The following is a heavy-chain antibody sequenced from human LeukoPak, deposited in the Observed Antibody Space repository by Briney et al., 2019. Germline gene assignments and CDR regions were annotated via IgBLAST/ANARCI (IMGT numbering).Heavy chain of an antibody. CDR1: GGSISSSSYY. V-gene: IGHV4-39*07. CDR3: ARLLSLGELSHYLEAFDI. D-gene: IGHD3-16*02. CDR2: IYHSGST. J-gene: IGHJ3*02. Sequence: PSETLSLTCTVSGGSISSSSYYWGWIRQPPGKGLEWIGSIYHSGSTYYNPSLKSRVTISVDTSKNQFSLKLSSVTAADTAVYYCARLLSLGELSHYLEAFDIWGQGTMVTVSS.